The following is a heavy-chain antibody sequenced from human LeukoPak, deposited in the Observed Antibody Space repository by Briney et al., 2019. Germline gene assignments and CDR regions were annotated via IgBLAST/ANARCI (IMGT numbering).Heavy chain of an antibody. J-gene: IGHJ5*02. V-gene: IGHV1-69*05. D-gene: IGHD3-22*01. CDR1: GGTFGSYA. CDR3: ARARSPSSGYLLRDHNWFDP. Sequence: SVKVSCKASGGTFGSYAFGWVRQAPGQGLEWMGGIIPIFGTANYAQKFQGRVTITTDESTSTAYMELSSLRSEDTAVYYCARARSPSSGYLLRDHNWFDPWGQGTLVTVSS. CDR2: IIPIFGTA.